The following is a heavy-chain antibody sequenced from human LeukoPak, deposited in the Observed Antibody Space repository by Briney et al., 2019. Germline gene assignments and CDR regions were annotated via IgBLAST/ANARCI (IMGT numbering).Heavy chain of an antibody. Sequence: PGGSLRLSCAASGFTFSSFGMQWVRQAPGKGLEWVAFIDYDVSNKHHRDSVKGRFTISRDNSKNTLYLQMNSLRAEDTAVYYCAKDRVPDGNRAFDVWGQGTMVTVSS. CDR1: GFTFSSFG. CDR2: IDYDVSNK. D-gene: IGHD5-24*01. V-gene: IGHV3-30*02. J-gene: IGHJ3*01. CDR3: AKDRVPDGNRAFDV.